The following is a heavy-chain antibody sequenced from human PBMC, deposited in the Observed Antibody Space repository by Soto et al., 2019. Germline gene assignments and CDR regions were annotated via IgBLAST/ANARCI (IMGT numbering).Heavy chain of an antibody. V-gene: IGHV3-53*02. Sequence: EVQLVETGGGLIQPGGSLRLSCAASGFSVGSNYMTWVRQSPGKGLEWVSLIYSNGDTDYADSVKGRFSXXXXXXXXXXXXXMNNLRAEDTAVYHCARKSDSSPVPEADGVWGRGTLVTVSS. D-gene: IGHD2-8*01. CDR1: GFSVGSNY. J-gene: IGHJ4*02. CDR3: ARKSDSSPVPEADGV. CDR2: IYSNGDT.